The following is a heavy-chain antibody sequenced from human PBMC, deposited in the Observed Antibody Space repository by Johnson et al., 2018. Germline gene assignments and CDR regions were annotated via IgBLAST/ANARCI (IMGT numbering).Heavy chain of an antibody. J-gene: IGHJ6*03. CDR3: AKDRRHCTGGSCSPPLDFMDG. V-gene: IGHV3-23*01. CDR1: GFSFESYT. D-gene: IGHD2-8*02. Sequence: EVQLLETGGGLEELGGSLRLSCVGSGFSFESYTMIWVRQASGKGLEWVSDITGSGDSTHYADSVEGRFTISRDNSKNTVYLQMSSLRAEDTAVYYCAKDRRHCTGGSCSPPLDFMDGWGKGTTVTVSS. CDR2: ITGSGDST.